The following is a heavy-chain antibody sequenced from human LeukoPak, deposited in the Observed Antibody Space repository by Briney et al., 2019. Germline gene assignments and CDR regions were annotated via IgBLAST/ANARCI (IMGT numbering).Heavy chain of an antibody. D-gene: IGHD2-15*01. V-gene: IGHV3-21*01. CDR2: ISSSSSYI. J-gene: IGHJ3*02. Sequence: GGSLRLSCAASGFTFSSYSMNWVRQAPGKGLEWVSSISSSSSYIYYADSVKGRFTISRDNAKNSLYLQMNSLRAEDTAVYYCARGLICSGGSCYLDAFDIWGQGTMVTVSS. CDR1: GFTFSSYS. CDR3: ARGLICSGGSCYLDAFDI.